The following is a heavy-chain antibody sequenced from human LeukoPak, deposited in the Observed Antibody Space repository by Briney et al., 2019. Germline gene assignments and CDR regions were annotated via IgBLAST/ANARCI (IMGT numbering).Heavy chain of an antibody. D-gene: IGHD2-2*01. J-gene: IGHJ5*02. V-gene: IGHV4-34*01. CDR2: INHSGST. CDR3: ASSVPAASWFDP. Sequence: SETLSLTCAVYGGSFSGYYWSWIRQPPGKGLEWIGEINHSGSTNYNPSLKSRVTISVDTSKNQFSLKLSSVTAADTAVYYCASSVPAASWFDPWGQGTLVTVSS. CDR1: GGSFSGYY.